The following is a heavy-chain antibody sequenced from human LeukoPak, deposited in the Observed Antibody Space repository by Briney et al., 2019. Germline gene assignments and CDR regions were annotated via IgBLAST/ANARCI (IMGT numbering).Heavy chain of an antibody. J-gene: IGHJ4*02. V-gene: IGHV4-30-2*01. CDR3: ARVFYYDSSGYYSDLYFDY. CDR1: GGSISSGGYS. D-gene: IGHD3-22*01. Sequence: SETLSLTRAVSGGSISSGGYSWSWIRQPPGKGLEWIGYIYHSGSTYYNPSLKSRVTISVDRSKNQFSLKLSSVTAADTAVYYCARVFYYDSSGYYSDLYFDYWGQGTLVTVSS. CDR2: IYHSGST.